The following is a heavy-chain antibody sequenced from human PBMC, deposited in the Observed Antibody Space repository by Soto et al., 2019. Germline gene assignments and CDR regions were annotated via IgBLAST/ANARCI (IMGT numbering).Heavy chain of an antibody. CDR2: IYFSVSI. Sequence: LSLTSSDSAGSPRSAAYEAIWFRQPPGKRLEGSGHIYFSVSIYYNPSIKTRVTISIHTSKNQFSLRLSSVTAADTAVYYCDRDHYDYRDISDWGQGTLVTVSS. V-gene: IGHV4-30-4*01. D-gene: IGHD3-16*01. CDR3: DRDHYDYRDISD. CDR1: AGSPRSAAYE. J-gene: IGHJ4*02.